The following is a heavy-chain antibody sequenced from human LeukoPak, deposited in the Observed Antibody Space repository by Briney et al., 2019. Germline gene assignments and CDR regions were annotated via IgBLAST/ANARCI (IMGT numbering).Heavy chain of an antibody. D-gene: IGHD4-11*01. CDR2: ISGSGGNT. J-gene: IGHJ4*02. CDR3: ATIHYRPY. CDR1: GFTFNNYA. Sequence: PGGSLRLSCAASGFTFNNYAMNWVRQAPGKGLEWVSSISGSGGNTYYADSVKGRFTISRDNAKNSLYLQMNSLRAEDTAVYYCATIHYRPYWGQGTQVTVSS. V-gene: IGHV3-23*01.